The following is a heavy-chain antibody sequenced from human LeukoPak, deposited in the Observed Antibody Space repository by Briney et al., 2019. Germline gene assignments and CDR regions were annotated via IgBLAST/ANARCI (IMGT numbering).Heavy chain of an antibody. V-gene: IGHV4-59*01. D-gene: IGHD3-22*01. CDR3: ARDSRYYYDISGYYYENAFDI. J-gene: IGHJ3*02. CDR1: GGSISSYY. CDR2: IYYSGST. Sequence: SSETLSLTCTVSGGSISSYYWSWIRQPPGKGLEWIGYIYYSGSTNYNPSLKSRVTISVDRSKNQFSLKLSSVTAADTAVYYCARDSRYYYDISGYYYENAFDIWGQGTMVTVSS.